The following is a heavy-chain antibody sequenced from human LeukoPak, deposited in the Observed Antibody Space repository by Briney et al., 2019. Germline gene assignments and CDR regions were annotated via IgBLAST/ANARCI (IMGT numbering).Heavy chain of an antibody. J-gene: IGHJ4*02. Sequence: GGSLRLSCAASGFTFSSYAMSWVRQAPGKGLEWVSAISGSGGSTYYADSVKGRFTISRDNSKNTLYLQMNSLRAEDTAVYYCKTTETITIFGVVITFDYWGQGTLVTVSS. CDR2: ISGSGGST. V-gene: IGHV3-23*01. CDR1: GFTFSSYA. D-gene: IGHD3-3*01. CDR3: KTTETITIFGVVITFDY.